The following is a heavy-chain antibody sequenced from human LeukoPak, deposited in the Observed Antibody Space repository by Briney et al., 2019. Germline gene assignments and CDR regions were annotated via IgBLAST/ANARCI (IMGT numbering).Heavy chain of an antibody. CDR1: GGSISSYY. CDR2: LYYSGRT. J-gene: IGHJ3*02. D-gene: IGHD4-23*01. Sequence: SETLSLTCTVSGGSISSYYWSWIRQPPGKGLEWIGYLYYSGRTNYNPSLKSRVTTSVDTSKNQFSLNLSSVTAADTAVYYCARHQRGISDAFHIWGHGTMVTVSP. V-gene: IGHV4-59*01. CDR3: ARHQRGISDAFHI.